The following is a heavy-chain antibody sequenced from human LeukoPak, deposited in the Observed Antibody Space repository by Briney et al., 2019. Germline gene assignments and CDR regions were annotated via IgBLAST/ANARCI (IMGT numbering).Heavy chain of an antibody. CDR1: GFTFSSYA. Sequence: PGGSLRLSCAASGFTFSSYAMSWIRQPPGKGLEWIGEINHSGSTNYNPSLKSRVTISVDTSKNQFSLKLSSVTAADTAVYYCARGGGYRDFDYWGQGTLVTVSS. CDR3: ARGGGYRDFDY. J-gene: IGHJ4*02. CDR2: INHSGST. D-gene: IGHD2-2*01. V-gene: IGHV4-34*01.